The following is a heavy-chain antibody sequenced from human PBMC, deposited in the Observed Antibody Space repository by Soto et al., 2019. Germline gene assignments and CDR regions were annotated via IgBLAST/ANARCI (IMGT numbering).Heavy chain of an antibody. V-gene: IGHV1-46*01. Sequence: GASVKVSCKASGYIFTAYSMHWVRRAPGQGREWMGVVNPSGGSTNYAQKFQGRITLTRDTSRNTVYMDLSSLTSEDTAVYYCAREENCSDGICYSEYFQRWGQGTLVTVSS. CDR3: AREENCSDGICYSEYFQR. D-gene: IGHD2-15*01. CDR2: VNPSGGST. CDR1: GYIFTAYS. J-gene: IGHJ1*01.